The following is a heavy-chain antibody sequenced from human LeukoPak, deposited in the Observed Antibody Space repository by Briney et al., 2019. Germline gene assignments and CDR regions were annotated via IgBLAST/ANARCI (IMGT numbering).Heavy chain of an antibody. V-gene: IGHV3-30-3*01. CDR1: GFTFSSYA. Sequence: PGGSLRLSCAASGFTFSSYAMHWVRQAPGKGLEWVAVIPYDGSNKYYADSVKGRFTISRDNSKNTLYLQMNSLRAEDTAVYYCARGGYYYDSSGPLSYWGQGTLVTVSS. J-gene: IGHJ4*02. CDR3: ARGGYYYDSSGPLSY. CDR2: IPYDGSNK. D-gene: IGHD3-22*01.